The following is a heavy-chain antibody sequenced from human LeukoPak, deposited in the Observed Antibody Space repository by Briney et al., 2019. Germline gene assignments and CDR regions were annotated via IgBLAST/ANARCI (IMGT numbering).Heavy chain of an antibody. Sequence: GGSLRLSCAASGLTFSSYWMTWVRQAPGKGLEWVAGISGSGGSTYYADSVKGRFTISRHNPKNTLYLQMNSLRAEDTAVYFCAKRGVVIRVILVGFHKEAYYFESWGQGALVTVSS. CDR3: AKRGVVIRVILVGFHKEAYYFES. D-gene: IGHD3/OR15-3a*01. CDR2: ISGSGGST. V-gene: IGHV3-23*01. CDR1: GLTFSSYW. J-gene: IGHJ4*02.